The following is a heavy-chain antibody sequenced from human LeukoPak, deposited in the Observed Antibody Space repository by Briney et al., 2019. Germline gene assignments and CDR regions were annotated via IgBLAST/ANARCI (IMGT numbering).Heavy chain of an antibody. CDR3: ASSGVVVAANDAFDI. CDR1: GGSFSGYY. D-gene: IGHD2-15*01. V-gene: IGHV4-34*01. J-gene: IGHJ3*02. Sequence: SETLSLTCAVYGGSFSGYYWSWIRQPPGKGLEWIGEINHSGSTNYNPSLKSRVTISVDTSKNQFSLKLSSVTAADTAVYYCASSGVVVAANDAFDIWGQGTMVTVSS. CDR2: INHSGST.